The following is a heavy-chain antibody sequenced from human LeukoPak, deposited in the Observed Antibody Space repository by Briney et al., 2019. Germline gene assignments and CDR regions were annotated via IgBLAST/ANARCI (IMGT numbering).Heavy chain of an antibody. CDR1: GGSFSGYY. D-gene: IGHD5-18*01. CDR2: INHSGST. J-gene: IGHJ4*02. Sequence: SETLSLTCAVYGGSFSGYYWSWIRQPPGKGLEWIGEINHSGSTNYSPSLKSRVTISVDTSKNQFSLKLSSVTAADTAVYYCARGYVDTAMATFLYYFDYWGQGTLVTVSS. V-gene: IGHV4-34*01. CDR3: ARGYVDTAMATFLYYFDY.